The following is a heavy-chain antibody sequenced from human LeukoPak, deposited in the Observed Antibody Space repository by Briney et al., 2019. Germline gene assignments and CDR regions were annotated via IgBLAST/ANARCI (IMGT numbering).Heavy chain of an antibody. V-gene: IGHV1-2*02. Sequence: ASVKVSCKASGYTFTGYYMHWVRQAPGQGLEWMGWINPNSGGTNYAQKFQGRVTMTRDTSTSTVYMELSSLRSEDTAVHYCARGGKSYCSGGSCYSLDIWGQGTMVTVSS. D-gene: IGHD2-15*01. CDR1: GYTFTGYY. J-gene: IGHJ3*02. CDR2: INPNSGGT. CDR3: ARGGKSYCSGGSCYSLDI.